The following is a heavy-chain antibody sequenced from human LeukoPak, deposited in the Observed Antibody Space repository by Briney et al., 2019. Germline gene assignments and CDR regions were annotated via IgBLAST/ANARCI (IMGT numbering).Heavy chain of an antibody. J-gene: IGHJ4*02. V-gene: IGHV1-2*02. D-gene: IGHD5-18*01. CDR1: GYTFTCYF. CDR3: ARFLPDTADDY. CDR2: INPNSGGT. Sequence: ASVKVSCKASGYTFTCYFIHWVRHAPGQGLEWMGWINPNSGGTNYAQKFQDTVTMTRDTSISTAYMELSRLRSDDTAVYYCARFLPDTADDYWGQGTLVAVSS.